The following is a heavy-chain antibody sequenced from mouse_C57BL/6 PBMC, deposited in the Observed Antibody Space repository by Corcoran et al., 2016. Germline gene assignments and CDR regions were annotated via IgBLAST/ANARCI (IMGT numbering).Heavy chain of an antibody. CDR2: ISYDGSN. J-gene: IGHJ1*03. V-gene: IGHV3-6*01. CDR3: ATYDFYWYFDV. CDR1: GYSITSGYY. Sequence: DVQLQESGPGLVKPSQSLSLTCSVTGYSITSGYYWNWIRQFPGNKLEWMGYISYDGSNNYNPSLKNRISITRDTSKNQFFLKLNSVTTEDTATYYCATYDFYWYFDVWGTGTTVTVSS. D-gene: IGHD2-4*01.